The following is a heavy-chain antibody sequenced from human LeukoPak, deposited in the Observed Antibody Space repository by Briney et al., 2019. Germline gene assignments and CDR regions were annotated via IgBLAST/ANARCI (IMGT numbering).Heavy chain of an antibody. Sequence: PSETLSLTCTVSGGSVSSGSYYWGWIRQPPGKGLEWIWSIYYSGTTYYNPSLKSRVTISVDTSKNQFSLKVSSVTAADTAVYYCARLFTGIVIIPAAIHYYGMDVWGQGTTVTVSS. CDR2: IYYSGTT. D-gene: IGHD2-2*01. CDR1: GGSVSSGSYY. J-gene: IGHJ6*02. CDR3: ARLFTGIVIIPAAIHYYGMDV. V-gene: IGHV4-39*01.